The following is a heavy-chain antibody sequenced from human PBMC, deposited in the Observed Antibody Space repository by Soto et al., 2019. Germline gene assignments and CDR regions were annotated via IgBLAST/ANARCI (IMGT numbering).Heavy chain of an antibody. CDR2: TRNKANSYTT. CDR3: AIVDYTRDDY. J-gene: IGHJ4*02. Sequence: EVQLVESGGGLVQPGGSLRLSCAASGFTFSDHYMDWVRQAPGKGLEWVGRTRNKANSYTTEYAASVKGRFTISRDDSKNSLYLQMNSLKTEDTAVYYCAIVDYTRDDYWGQGTLVTVSS. CDR1: GFTFSDHY. D-gene: IGHD4-4*01. V-gene: IGHV3-72*01.